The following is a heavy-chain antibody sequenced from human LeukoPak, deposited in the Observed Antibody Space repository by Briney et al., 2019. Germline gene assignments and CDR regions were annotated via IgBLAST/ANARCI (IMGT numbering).Heavy chain of an antibody. J-gene: IGHJ4*02. CDR2: INPNSGGT. CDR3: ARGQLSNTAMVTR. Sequence: ASVKAPCKASGYTFTGYYMHWVRQAPGQGLEWMGWINPNSGGTNYAQKFQGRVTMTRDTSISTAYTELSRLRSDDTAVYYCARGQLSNTAMVTRGGQGTLVTVSS. D-gene: IGHD5-18*01. CDR1: GYTFTGYY. V-gene: IGHV1-2*02.